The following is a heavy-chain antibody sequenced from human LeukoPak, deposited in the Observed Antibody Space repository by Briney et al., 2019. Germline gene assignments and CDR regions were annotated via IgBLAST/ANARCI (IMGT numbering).Heavy chain of an antibody. CDR1: GGTFSSYA. CDR2: IIPIFGTA. V-gene: IGHV1-69*05. Sequence: SVKVSCKASGGTFSSYAISWVRQAPGQGLEWMGGIIPIFGTANYAQKFQGRVTITTGESTSTAYMELSSLRSEDTAVYYCARSERGYYYYMDVWGKGTTVTVSS. CDR3: ARSERGYYYYMDV. J-gene: IGHJ6*03.